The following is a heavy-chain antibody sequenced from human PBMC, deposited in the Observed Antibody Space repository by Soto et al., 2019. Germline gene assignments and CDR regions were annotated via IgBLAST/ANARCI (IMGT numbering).Heavy chain of an antibody. Sequence: GGSLRLSCAASGFTFSSYGMHWVRQAPGKGLEWVAVISYDGSNKYYADSVKGRFTISRDNSKNTLYLQMNSLRAEDTAVYYCAKDKVCIAVAGHYFDYWGQGTLVTVSS. CDR3: AKDKVCIAVAGHYFDY. J-gene: IGHJ4*02. V-gene: IGHV3-30*18. CDR1: GFTFSSYG. D-gene: IGHD6-19*01. CDR2: ISYDGSNK.